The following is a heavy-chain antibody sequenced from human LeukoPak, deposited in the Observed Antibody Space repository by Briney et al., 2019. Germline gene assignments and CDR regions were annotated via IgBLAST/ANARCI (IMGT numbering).Heavy chain of an antibody. Sequence: ASVKVSCKASGYTFTGYYMHWVPQAPGQGLEWMGRINPNSGGTNYAQKFQGRVTMTRDTSISTAYMEMRSLRSWDTAGYYCARDYGGNSGWFDPWGQGTMVTVSS. CDR3: ARDYGGNSGWFDP. CDR2: INPNSGGT. CDR1: GYTFTGYY. J-gene: IGHJ5*02. D-gene: IGHD4-23*01. V-gene: IGHV1-2*06.